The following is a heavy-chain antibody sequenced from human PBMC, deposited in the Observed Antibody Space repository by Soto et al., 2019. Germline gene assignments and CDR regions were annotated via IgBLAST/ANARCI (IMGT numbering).Heavy chain of an antibody. CDR2: IYYSGST. D-gene: IGHD4-17*01. CDR1: GGSISSYY. Sequence: SETLSLTCTVSGGSISSYYWSWIRQPPGKGLEWIGYIYYSGSTNYNPSLKSRVTISVDTSKNQFSLKLSSVTAADTAVYYCARAPPTTVTTINYYYYYGMDVWGKGTTVTGSS. J-gene: IGHJ6*04. V-gene: IGHV4-59*01. CDR3: ARAPPTTVTTINYYYYYGMDV.